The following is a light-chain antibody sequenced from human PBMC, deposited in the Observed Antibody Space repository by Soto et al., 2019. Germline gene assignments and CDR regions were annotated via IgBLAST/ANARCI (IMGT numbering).Light chain of an antibody. CDR2: DAS. CDR3: QQSGSSPWT. CDR1: QSVFRS. Sequence: EIVLTQSPATLSLSPGERATLSCRASQSVFRSLAWYQQRPGQAPRLLISDASNRATGVPARFSGSGSGTDFTLTISSLEPEDFAVYFCQQSGSSPWTFGHGTKVEIK. V-gene: IGKV3-11*01. J-gene: IGKJ1*01.